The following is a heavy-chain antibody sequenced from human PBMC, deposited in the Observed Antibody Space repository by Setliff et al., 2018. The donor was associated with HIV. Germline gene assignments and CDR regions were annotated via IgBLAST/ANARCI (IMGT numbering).Heavy chain of an antibody. CDR1: GYTFTKYG. V-gene: IGHV1-18*01. D-gene: IGHD3-22*01. CDR2: ISANNGNT. Sequence: ASVKVSCKTSGYTFTKYGITWVRQAPGQGLEWMGWISANNGNTNYAQKFQGRVTMTTDTSTRTAYMELGNLRSDDTAVYNCARRGYSYDTSGYYYYFDYWGQGTLVTVSS. CDR3: ARRGYSYDTSGYYYYFDY. J-gene: IGHJ4*02.